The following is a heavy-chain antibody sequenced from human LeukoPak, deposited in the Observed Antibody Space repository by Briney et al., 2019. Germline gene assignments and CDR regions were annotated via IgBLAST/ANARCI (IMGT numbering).Heavy chain of an antibody. CDR3: AREQDIVVVPAGFDP. D-gene: IGHD2-2*01. CDR2: INPNSGGT. CDR1: GYTFTGYY. J-gene: IGHJ5*02. Sequence: ASVKVSCKASGYTFTGYYTHWVRQAPGQGLEWMGRINPNSGGTNYAQKFQGRVTMTRDTSISTAYMELSRLRSDDTAVYYCAREQDIVVVPAGFDPWGQGTLVTVSS. V-gene: IGHV1-2*06.